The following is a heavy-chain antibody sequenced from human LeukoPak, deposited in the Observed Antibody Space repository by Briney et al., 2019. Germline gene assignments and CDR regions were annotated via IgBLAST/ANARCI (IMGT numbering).Heavy chain of an antibody. V-gene: IGHV3-23*01. D-gene: IGHD3-3*01. J-gene: IGHJ4*02. Sequence: GGSLRLSCAASGFTFSTYAINWLRQAPGKGLEWVSAIGGSGGSTYYAGSVKGRFTISRDNSKNTLYLQMNSLRAEDTAVYYCARASYYDFWSDIISSMGFDYWGQGTLVTVSS. CDR2: IGGSGGST. CDR1: GFTFSTYA. CDR3: ARASYYDFWSDIISSMGFDY.